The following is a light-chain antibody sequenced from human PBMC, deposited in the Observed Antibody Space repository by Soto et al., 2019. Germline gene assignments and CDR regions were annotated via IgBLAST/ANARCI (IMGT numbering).Light chain of an antibody. V-gene: IGKV3-15*01. J-gene: IGKJ1*01. CDR3: QQYNNWPPRAWT. CDR1: QSVGSN. CDR2: SAS. Sequence: EIVMTQSPATLSVSPGERATLSCRASQSVGSNLAWYQQKPGQAPRLLIYSASTRATGIPARFSGSGSGTEFTLTISSLQSEDFVVSYCQQYNNWPPRAWTFGQGTKVEIK.